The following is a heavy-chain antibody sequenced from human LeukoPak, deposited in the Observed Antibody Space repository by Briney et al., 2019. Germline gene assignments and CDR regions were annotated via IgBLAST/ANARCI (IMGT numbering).Heavy chain of an antibody. CDR3: ARHPADYGGNIWFDP. D-gene: IGHD4-23*01. Sequence: ASETLSLTCAVYGGSFSGYYWSWIRQPPGKGLEWIGEINHSGSTNYNPSLKSRVTISVDTSKNQFSLKLSSVTAADTAVYYCARHPADYGGNIWFDPWGQGTLVTVSS. CDR2: INHSGST. V-gene: IGHV4-34*01. J-gene: IGHJ5*02. CDR1: GGSFSGYY.